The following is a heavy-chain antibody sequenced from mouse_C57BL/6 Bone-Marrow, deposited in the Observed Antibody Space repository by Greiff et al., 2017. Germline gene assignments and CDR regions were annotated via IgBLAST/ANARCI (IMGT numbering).Heavy chain of an antibody. Sequence: QVQLQQSGAELVKPGASVKLSCKASGYTFTEYTIHWVKQRSGQGLEWIGWFYPGSGSIKYNEKFKDKATLTADKSSSTAYMQLSRLTSENSAVYYCARHEKNYPGFAYWGQGTLVTVSA. J-gene: IGHJ3*01. CDR1: GYTFTEYT. V-gene: IGHV1-62-2*01. CDR3: ARHEKNYPGFAY. CDR2: FYPGSGSI.